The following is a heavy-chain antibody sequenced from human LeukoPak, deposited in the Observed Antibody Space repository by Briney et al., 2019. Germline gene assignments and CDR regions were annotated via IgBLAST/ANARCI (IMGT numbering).Heavy chain of an antibody. J-gene: IGHJ5*02. Sequence: PSETLSLTCTVSGGSISSSSYYWGWIRQPPGKGLEWIGSIYYSGSTYYNPSLKSRVTISVDTSKNQFSLKLSSVTAADTAVYYCARDSSGWYERGGNWFDPWGQGTLVTVSS. CDR1: GGSISSSSYY. CDR2: IYYSGST. CDR3: ARDSSGWYERGGNWFDP. D-gene: IGHD6-19*01. V-gene: IGHV4-39*07.